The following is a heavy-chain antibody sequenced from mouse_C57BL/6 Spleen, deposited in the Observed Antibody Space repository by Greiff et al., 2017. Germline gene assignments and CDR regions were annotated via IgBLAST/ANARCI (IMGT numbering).Heavy chain of an antibody. CDR1: GYTFTDYE. Sequence: QVQLQQSGAELVRPGASVTLSCKASGYTFTDYEMHWVKQTPVHGLEWIGAIDPETGGTAYNQKFKGKAILTADKSSSTAYVELRSLTSEDSADYCCTRESWFAYWDQGTLVTIAA. CDR3: TRESWFAY. J-gene: IGHJ3*01. CDR2: IDPETGGT. V-gene: IGHV1-15*01.